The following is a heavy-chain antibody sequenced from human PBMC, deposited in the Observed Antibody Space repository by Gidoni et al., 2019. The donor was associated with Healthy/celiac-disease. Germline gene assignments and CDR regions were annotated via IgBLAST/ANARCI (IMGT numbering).Heavy chain of an antibody. CDR2: IRGSGGST. CDR3: AKVFDWGWVDY. CDR1: GFTFSSYA. Sequence: EVQLLESGGGLVQPGGSLRLSCAASGFTFSSYAMSWVRQAPGKGLGWGSAIRGSGGSTYYADSVKGRFTISRDNSKNTLYLQMNSLRAEDTAVYYCAKVFDWGWVDYWGQGTLVTVSS. J-gene: IGHJ4*02. D-gene: IGHD7-27*01. V-gene: IGHV3-23*01.